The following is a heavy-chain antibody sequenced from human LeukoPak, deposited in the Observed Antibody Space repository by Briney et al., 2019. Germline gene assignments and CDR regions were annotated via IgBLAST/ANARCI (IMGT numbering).Heavy chain of an antibody. CDR2: IYSGGST. J-gene: IGHJ4*02. V-gene: IGHV3-66*01. CDR3: AKDHLGMDMIVVVLDS. CDR1: GFTVSSNY. D-gene: IGHD3-22*01. Sequence: GGSLRLSCAASGFTVSSNYMSWVRQAPGKGLEWVSVIYSGGSTYYADSVKGRFTISRDNSNNTLYLQMNSLRADDTAMYYCAKDHLGMDMIVVVLDSWGLGTLVTVSS.